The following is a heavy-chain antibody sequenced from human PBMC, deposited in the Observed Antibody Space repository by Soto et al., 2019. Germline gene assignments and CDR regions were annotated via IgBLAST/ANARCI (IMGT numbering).Heavy chain of an antibody. CDR2: IYYSGGT. D-gene: IGHD2-21*02. CDR3: ARERCGDSHAFDI. CDR1: GGSISSGDYC. V-gene: IGHV4-30-4*01. J-gene: IGHJ3*02. Sequence: QVQLQESGPGLVKPSQTLSLTCTVSGGSISSGDYCWSWIRQPPGKGMEWIGYIYYSGGTYYNPSLKSRVMISGDTSKKQFSLKLSSVTAADTAVYYCARERCGDSHAFDIWGQGTMVTVSS.